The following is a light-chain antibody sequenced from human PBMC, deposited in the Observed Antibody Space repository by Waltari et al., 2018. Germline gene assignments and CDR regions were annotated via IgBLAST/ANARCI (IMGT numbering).Light chain of an antibody. Sequence: QSVLTQPPSASGSPGQSASISCTGTGSDVGGYNFVSWYQQHPGKAPKLMIYEVHKRPSGVPDRFSGSKSGNTASLTVSGLQAEDEADYYCSSYAGSNSFVFGTGTKVTVL. CDR1: GSDVGGYNF. J-gene: IGLJ1*01. V-gene: IGLV2-8*01. CDR2: EVH. CDR3: SSYAGSNSFV.